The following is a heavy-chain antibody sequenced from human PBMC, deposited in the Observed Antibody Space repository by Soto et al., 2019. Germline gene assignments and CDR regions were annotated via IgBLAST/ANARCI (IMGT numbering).Heavy chain of an antibody. CDR3: ARQASYWHGGGGWFDP. V-gene: IGHV3-13*01. J-gene: IGHJ5*02. Sequence: VQLVESGGGLVQPGGSLRLSCAASGFTFSTYAMHWVRQAPGKGLEWVSAIGTQHDAYYPDSVKGRFTTSRENAKNSLYLQMNSLRAGDTAVYYCARQASYWHGGGGWFDPWGQGTLVTVSS. CDR2: IGTQHDA. D-gene: IGHD2-8*02. CDR1: GFTFSTYA.